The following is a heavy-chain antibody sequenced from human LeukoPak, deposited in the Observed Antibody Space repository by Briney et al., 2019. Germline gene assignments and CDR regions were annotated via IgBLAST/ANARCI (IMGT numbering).Heavy chain of an antibody. J-gene: IGHJ3*02. Sequence: AGGSLRLSCAASGFTFSIYGMHWVRQAPGKGLEWVAFIRYDGTNKYYADSVKGQFTISRDNSKNTLYLQMNSLRAEDTAVYYCAKDYGGSSWVDAFDIWGQGTMVTVSS. CDR2: IRYDGTNK. CDR1: GFTFSIYG. D-gene: IGHD6-13*01. CDR3: AKDYGGSSWVDAFDI. V-gene: IGHV3-30*02.